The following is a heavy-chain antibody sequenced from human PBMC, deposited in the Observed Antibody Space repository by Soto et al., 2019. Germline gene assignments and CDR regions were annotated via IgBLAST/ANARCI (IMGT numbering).Heavy chain of an antibody. J-gene: IGHJ4*02. CDR3: ARSACVPYDRSCYYDY. CDR1: GDSISSYY. Sequence: SETLSLTCTVSGDSISSYYWTWIRQPPGKGLEWIGSIHYTGYSNYSPSLKSRVIMSVDTSKEQFSLSLTSVTAADTAVYYCARSACVPYDRSCYYDYSGQGILVTV. CDR2: IHYTGYS. V-gene: IGHV4-59*01. D-gene: IGHD3-22*01.